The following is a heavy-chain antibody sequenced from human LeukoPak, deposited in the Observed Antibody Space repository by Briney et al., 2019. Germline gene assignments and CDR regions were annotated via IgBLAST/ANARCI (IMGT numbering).Heavy chain of an antibody. J-gene: IGHJ6*02. CDR2: IYYSGST. CDR1: GFTVSSTY. V-gene: IGHV4-59*04. D-gene: IGHD4-23*01. CDR3: AKYSYGGKSYGVDV. Sequence: GSLRLSCAASGFTVSSTYMSWVRQPPGKGLEWIGSIYYSGSTYHNPSLKSRVTISVDMSKNQFSLKLNSVTAADTAVYYCAKYSYGGKSYGVDVWGQGTTVTVSS.